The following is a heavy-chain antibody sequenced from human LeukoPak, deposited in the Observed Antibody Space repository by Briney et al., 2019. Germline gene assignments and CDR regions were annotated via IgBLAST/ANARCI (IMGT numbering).Heavy chain of an antibody. D-gene: IGHD2-21*02. CDR2: ISYDGSNK. CDR1: GFTFNNYG. CDR3: AKDYCGGDCYYYFDY. J-gene: IGHJ4*02. V-gene: IGHV3-30*18. Sequence: GRSLRLSCAASGFTFNNYGIHWVRQAPGKGLEWVALISYDGSNKYYADSVKGRFTISRDNSKNTLSLQMNSLRNEDTAVYYCAKDYCGGDCYYYFDYWGQGTLVTVSS.